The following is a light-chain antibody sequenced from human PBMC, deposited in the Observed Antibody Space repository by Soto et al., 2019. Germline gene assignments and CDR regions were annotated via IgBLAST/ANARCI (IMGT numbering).Light chain of an antibody. CDR3: SSYTSSSTYV. V-gene: IGLV2-14*01. CDR2: DVS. CDR1: RSDLGGYNY. J-gene: IGLJ1*01. Sequence: QSALTQPASVSGSPGQSITISCTGTRSDLGGYNYVSWYQQHPGKAPKLMIYDVSNRPSGVSDRFSGSKSGNTASLTISGLQAEDEADYYCSSYTSSSTYVFGTGTKLTVL.